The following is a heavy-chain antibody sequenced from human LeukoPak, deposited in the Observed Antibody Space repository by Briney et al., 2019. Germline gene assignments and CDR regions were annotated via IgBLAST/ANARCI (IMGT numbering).Heavy chain of an antibody. J-gene: IGHJ4*02. CDR2: IAYDGSRA. V-gene: IGHV3-33*03. D-gene: IGHD1-14*01. CDR1: GFTFGGYG. CDR3: TRYNNDHCDY. Sequence: GRSLRLSCAGSGFTFGGYGMHWFRQTPGKGLEWVAVIAYDGSRAFYADSVKGRFTISRDNSKNTMSVQMDDLRTEDTAVYYCTRYNNDHCDYLGQGTLVIASS.